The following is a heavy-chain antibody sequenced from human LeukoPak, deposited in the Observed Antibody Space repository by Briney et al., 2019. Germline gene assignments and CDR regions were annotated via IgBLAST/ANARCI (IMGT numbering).Heavy chain of an antibody. V-gene: IGHV3-48*03. J-gene: IGHJ4*02. CDR3: ARDNAGTIAEGFDY. Sequence: GGSLRLSCAASGFTFSSYEMNWVRQAPGKGLEWVSYISSSGSTIYYADSVKGRFTISRDNAKNSLYLQMNSLRAGDTAVYYCARDNAGTIAEGFDYWGQGTLVTVSS. CDR2: ISSSGSTI. CDR1: GFTFSSYE. D-gene: IGHD1/OR15-1a*01.